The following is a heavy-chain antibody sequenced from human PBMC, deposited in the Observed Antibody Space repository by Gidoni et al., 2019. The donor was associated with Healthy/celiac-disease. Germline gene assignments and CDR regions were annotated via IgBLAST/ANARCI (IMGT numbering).Heavy chain of an antibody. V-gene: IGHV4-39*01. CDR2: IYYSGST. D-gene: IGHD5-12*01. Sequence: QLQLQESGPGLVRPSETLSLTCTVSGGSISSSSYYWGWIRQPPGKGLEWIGSIYYSGSTYYNPSRKSRVTISVDTSKNQFSLKLSSVTAADTAVYYCARRGYGGYLDWGQGTLVTVSS. J-gene: IGHJ4*02. CDR3: ARRGYGGYLD. CDR1: GGSISSSSYY.